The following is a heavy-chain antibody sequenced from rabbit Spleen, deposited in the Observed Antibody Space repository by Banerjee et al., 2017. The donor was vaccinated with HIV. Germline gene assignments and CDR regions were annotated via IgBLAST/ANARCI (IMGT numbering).Heavy chain of an antibody. CDR3: AGDLGVIVYRFSL. CDR1: GFSFSSGYD. V-gene: IGHV1S45*01. J-gene: IGHJ4*01. Sequence: QEQLEESGGGLVKPGASLTLTCTASGFSFSSGYDMRWVRQAPGKGLEWIACIYAGSTGTTYYANWAKGRFTISKTSSTTVTLQMASLTAADTATYFCAGDLGVIVYRFSLWGPGTLVTVS. D-gene: IGHD6-1*01. CDR2: IYAGSTGTT.